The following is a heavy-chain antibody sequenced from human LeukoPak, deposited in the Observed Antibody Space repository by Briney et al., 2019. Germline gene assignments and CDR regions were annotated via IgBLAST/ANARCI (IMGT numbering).Heavy chain of an antibody. CDR3: ARGLRFLEWSDAFDI. CDR2: ISAYNGNT. Sequence: ASVKVSCKASGCTFTSYGISWVRQAPGQGLEWMGWISAYNGNTNYAQKLQGRVTMTTDTSTSTAYMELRSLRSDDTAVYYCARGLRFLEWSDAFDIWGQGTMVTVSS. D-gene: IGHD3-3*01. J-gene: IGHJ3*02. CDR1: GCTFTSYG. V-gene: IGHV1-18*01.